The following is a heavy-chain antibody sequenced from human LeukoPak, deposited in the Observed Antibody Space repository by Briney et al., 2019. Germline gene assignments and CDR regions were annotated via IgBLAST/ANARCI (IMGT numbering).Heavy chain of an antibody. D-gene: IGHD4-23*01. CDR2: IYYSGST. J-gene: IGHJ3*02. CDR1: GGSISSYY. V-gene: IGHV4-59*01. CDR3: ARVLRGGNSGYAFDI. Sequence: SETLSLTCTVSGGSISSYYWSWIRQPPGKGLEWIGHIYYSGSTNYNPSLKSRVTILLDTSSQQFSLMRTSVTAADTAVYYCARVLRGGNSGYAFDIWGQGTMVTVSS.